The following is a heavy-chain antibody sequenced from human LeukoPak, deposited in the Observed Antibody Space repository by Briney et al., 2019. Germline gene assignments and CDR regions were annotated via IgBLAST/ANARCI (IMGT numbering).Heavy chain of an antibody. CDR1: GDTFTSYG. V-gene: IGHV1-18*01. J-gene: IGHJ3*02. Sequence: GASVKVSCKASGDTFTSYGISWVRQAPGQGLEWMGWISAYNGNTNYAQKLQGRVTMTTDTSTSTAYMELRSLRSDDTAVYYCARGGWHHHRGGTEAFDISGQGTMVTVSS. CDR2: ISAYNGNT. CDR3: ARGGWHHHRGGTEAFDI. D-gene: IGHD1-14*01.